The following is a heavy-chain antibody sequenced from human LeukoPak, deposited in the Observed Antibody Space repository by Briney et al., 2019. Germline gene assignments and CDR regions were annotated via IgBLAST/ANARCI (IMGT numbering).Heavy chain of an antibody. CDR3: ARDGGSRGVPLDC. CDR1: RFTLSRYW. V-gene: IGHV3-74*01. Sequence: GGSLRLSCAASRFTLSRYWMHWVRQVPGKGLVWVSRVNTEGSSTNYADSVKGRFTISRDNAKNTLYLQMNSLRAEDTALYFCARDGGSRGVPLDCWGQGTLVTVSS. CDR2: VNTEGSST. D-gene: IGHD2-15*01. J-gene: IGHJ4*02.